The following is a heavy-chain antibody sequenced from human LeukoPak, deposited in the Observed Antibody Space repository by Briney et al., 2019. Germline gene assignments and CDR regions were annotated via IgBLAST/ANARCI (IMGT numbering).Heavy chain of an antibody. D-gene: IGHD3-3*01. J-gene: IGHJ5*02. Sequence: NPSETLSLTCTVSGGSISSGSYYWRWIRQPGGKGLEWIGRIYTSGSTNYNPDRKSRFTISVETSKTQFSLKLSSVTAADTAVYYCARVQYDFWSGYPLGWFDPWGQGTLVTVSS. CDR3: ARVQYDFWSGYPLGWFDP. V-gene: IGHV4-61*02. CDR1: GGSISSGSYY. CDR2: IYTSGST.